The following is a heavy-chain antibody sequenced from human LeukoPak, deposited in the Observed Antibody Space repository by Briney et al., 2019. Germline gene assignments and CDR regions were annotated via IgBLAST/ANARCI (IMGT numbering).Heavy chain of an antibody. V-gene: IGHV3-23*01. J-gene: IGHJ6*02. D-gene: IGHD3-10*02. Sequence: GGSLRLSCAASGFTFSSYAMSWVRQAPGKGLEWVSAISGSGGSTYYADSVKGRFTVSRDNSKNTLYLQLSSLRADDTAVYYCATLFGELLRDPYYYYGMDVWGQGTTVTVSS. CDR1: GFTFSSYA. CDR2: ISGSGGST. CDR3: ATLFGELLRDPYYYYGMDV.